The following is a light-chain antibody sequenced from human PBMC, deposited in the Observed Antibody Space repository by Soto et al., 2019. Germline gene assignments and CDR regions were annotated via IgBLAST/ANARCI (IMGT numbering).Light chain of an antibody. V-gene: IGKV3D-15*01. CDR3: QQYNSWPPLT. Sequence: EIVMTQSPATLSVSPGERATLSCRASQSVSSNLAWYQKKPGQAPRLLIYGASTSATGIPARFSGSGAGTDFTLTISSLQSEDFAVYYCQQYNSWPPLTFGGGTKVEIK. CDR1: QSVSSN. J-gene: IGKJ4*01. CDR2: GAS.